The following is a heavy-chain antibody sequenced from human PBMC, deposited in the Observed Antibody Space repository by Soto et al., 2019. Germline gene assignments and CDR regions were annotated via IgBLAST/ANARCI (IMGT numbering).Heavy chain of an antibody. Sequence: SETLSLTCTVSGGSISSSSYYWGWIRQPPGKGLEWIGSMYYSGSTYYNPSLKSRVTISVDASKNQFSLKLSSVTAADTAVYYCARHRVHDLLTGYYNPLDAFDIWGQGTMVTV. J-gene: IGHJ3*02. CDR3: ARHRVHDLLTGYYNPLDAFDI. CDR1: GGSISSSSYY. CDR2: MYYSGST. V-gene: IGHV4-39*01. D-gene: IGHD3-9*01.